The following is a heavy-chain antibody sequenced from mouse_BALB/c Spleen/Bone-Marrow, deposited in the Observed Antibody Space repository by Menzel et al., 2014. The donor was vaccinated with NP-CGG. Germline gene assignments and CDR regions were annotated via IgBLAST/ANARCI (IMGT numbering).Heavy chain of an antibody. Sequence: EVKLQESGGGLVQPGGSMKLSCVASGFTFSNYWMNWVRQSPEKGLEWVAEIRLKSNDYATHYAESVKGRLTISRDDSKSSVYLQMNNLRAEDTGIYYCTRPGYGIRYWYFDVWGAGTTVTVSS. CDR1: GFTFSNYW. CDR2: IRLKSNDYAT. J-gene: IGHJ1*01. V-gene: IGHV6-6*02. D-gene: IGHD1-1*01. CDR3: TRPGYGIRYWYFDV.